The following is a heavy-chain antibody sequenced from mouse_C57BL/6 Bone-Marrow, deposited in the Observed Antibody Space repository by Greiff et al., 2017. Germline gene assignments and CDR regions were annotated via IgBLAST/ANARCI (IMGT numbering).Heavy chain of an antibody. CDR1: GFNFNDDY. CDR3: SSFDGIYFDF. V-gene: IGHV14-4*01. D-gene: IGHD2-3*01. Sequence: VQLKQPGAELVRPGASVKLSCTASGFNFNDDYIHWVKQRPEQGLEWIGWIDPEIGDTEYASKFQGKATITSDTSSNTAYLQLSSLTSEDTAVYYCSSFDGIYFDFWGQGTPLTVAS. J-gene: IGHJ2*01. CDR2: IDPEIGDT.